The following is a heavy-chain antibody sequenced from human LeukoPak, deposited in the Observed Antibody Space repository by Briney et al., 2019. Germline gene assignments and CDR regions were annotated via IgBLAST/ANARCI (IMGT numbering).Heavy chain of an antibody. Sequence: GGSLRLSCAACGFAFSSHAMTWVRQAPGKGLEWVSAISISGDRTYYAHSVKGRFTISRDNSKNTVYLQMNSLRAEDTAVYYCANEIRPNDYWGQGTLVTVSS. CDR3: ANEIRPNDY. D-gene: IGHD4-17*01. CDR1: GFAFSSHA. CDR2: ISISGDRT. V-gene: IGHV3-23*01. J-gene: IGHJ4*02.